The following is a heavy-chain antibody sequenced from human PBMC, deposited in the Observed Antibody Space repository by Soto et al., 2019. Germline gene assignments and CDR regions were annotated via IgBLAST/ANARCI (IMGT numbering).Heavy chain of an antibody. Sequence: QVQLVESGGGVVQPGRSLRLSCAASGFTFNNYGMHWVRQAPGKGLEWVAVISYHGSDKYYADSVKGRFTISRENSKNTLYLQMHSLRAEDTAVYYCAKDHLTTTVTTVGYWGQGTLVTVSS. D-gene: IGHD4-17*01. J-gene: IGHJ4*02. V-gene: IGHV3-30*18. CDR3: AKDHLTTTVTTVGY. CDR1: GFTFNNYG. CDR2: ISYHGSDK.